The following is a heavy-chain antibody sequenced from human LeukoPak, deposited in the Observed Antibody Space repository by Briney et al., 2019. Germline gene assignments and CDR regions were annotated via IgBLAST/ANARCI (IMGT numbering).Heavy chain of an antibody. Sequence: PGGSLRLSCSASGFTFSRNAMHWVRQAPGKGLEYVSAISSEGSNTYHADSVKGRFTISRDNSKNTLYLQMSSLRAEGTGVYYCVNERFAWGQGTLVTVSS. J-gene: IGHJ5*02. V-gene: IGHV3-64D*09. CDR3: VNERFA. CDR2: ISSEGSNT. CDR1: GFTFSRNA.